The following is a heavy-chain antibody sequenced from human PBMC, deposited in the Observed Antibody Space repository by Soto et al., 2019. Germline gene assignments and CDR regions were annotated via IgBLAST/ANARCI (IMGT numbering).Heavy chain of an antibody. Sequence: ASVKVSCKASGYTFTSYGISWVRQAPGQGLEWMGWISAYNGNTNYAQKLQGRVTMTTDTSTSTAYMELRRLRSDDTAVYYFARERPGDYVWGSYRPVAFDIWGQGTMVTVSS. CDR2: ISAYNGNT. D-gene: IGHD3-16*02. CDR1: GYTFTSYG. J-gene: IGHJ3*02. CDR3: ARERPGDYVWGSYRPVAFDI. V-gene: IGHV1-18*01.